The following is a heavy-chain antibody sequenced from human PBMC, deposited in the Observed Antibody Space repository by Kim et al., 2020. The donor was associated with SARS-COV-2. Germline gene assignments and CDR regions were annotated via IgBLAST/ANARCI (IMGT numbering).Heavy chain of an antibody. D-gene: IGHD3-22*01. Sequence: ASVKVSCKASGYTFTSYVIHWVRQAPGQRLQWMGWINAGNGNTKYSQKFQGRVTFTRDTSASTAYMELSSLRSEDTAVYYCARPLYDSSGYDYLAGAFDIWGQGTMVTVSS. V-gene: IGHV1-3*01. J-gene: IGHJ3*02. CDR1: GYTFTSYV. CDR3: ARPLYDSSGYDYLAGAFDI. CDR2: INAGNGNT.